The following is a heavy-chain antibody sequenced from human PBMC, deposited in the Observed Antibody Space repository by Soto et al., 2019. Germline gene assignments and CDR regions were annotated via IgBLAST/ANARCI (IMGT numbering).Heavy chain of an antibody. CDR3: AKDIYYYGMDV. CDR1: GFTLSSYG. V-gene: IGHV3-30*18. J-gene: IGHJ6*02. CDR2: ISYAGSNK. Sequence: PGGSLRRSWAAAGFTLSSYGLHWCRHSPGKRREWVGVISYAGSNKYYPDSGKGRCSIARDKSKNTVYLQKNSLRAEDTAVYYCAKDIYYYGMDVWGQGTTVTAP.